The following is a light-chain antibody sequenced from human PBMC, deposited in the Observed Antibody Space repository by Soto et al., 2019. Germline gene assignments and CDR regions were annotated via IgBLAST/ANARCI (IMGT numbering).Light chain of an antibody. V-gene: IGKV3-20*01. CDR1: QSVSNSY. CDR2: GAS. CDR3: QQYGSSPPWT. Sequence: EIGLTQSPGTLSLSPGERATLACRASQSVSNSYLVWYQQKPGQAPRLLIYGASSRATGIPDRFSGSGSGTDYTLIISRLEPEDFAVYYCQQYGSSPPWTFGQGTKVEIK. J-gene: IGKJ1*01.